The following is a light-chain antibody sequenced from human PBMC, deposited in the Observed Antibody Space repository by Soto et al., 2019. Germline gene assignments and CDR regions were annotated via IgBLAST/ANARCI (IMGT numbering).Light chain of an antibody. Sequence: VLTQSPATLSLSPGERATLSCGASQSVSSSRLAWYQQKPALAPRLLIYDGFLRATGIPDRFSGSGSGTDFTLTISRLEPEDFALYYCQQYGSSPPTFGQGTKVDI. CDR2: DGF. V-gene: IGKV3D-20*01. J-gene: IGKJ1*01. CDR3: QQYGSSPPT. CDR1: QSVSSSR.